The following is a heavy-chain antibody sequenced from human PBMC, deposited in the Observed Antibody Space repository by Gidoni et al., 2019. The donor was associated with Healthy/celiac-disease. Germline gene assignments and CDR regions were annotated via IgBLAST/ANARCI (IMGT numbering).Heavy chain of an antibody. CDR3: ARAENYGSGDVDY. Sequence: EVQLVESGGGLVKPGGSLRLSCAASGFTFSSYSMNWDRQAPGKGLEWVSSISSSSSYIYYADSVKGRFTISRDNAKNSLYLQMNSLRAEDTAVYYCARAENYGSGDVDYWGQGTLVTVSS. CDR2: ISSSSSYI. D-gene: IGHD3-10*01. V-gene: IGHV3-21*01. J-gene: IGHJ4*02. CDR1: GFTFSSYS.